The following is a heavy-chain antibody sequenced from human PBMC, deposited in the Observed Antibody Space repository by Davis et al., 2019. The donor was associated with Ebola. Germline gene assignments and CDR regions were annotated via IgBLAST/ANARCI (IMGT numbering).Heavy chain of an antibody. CDR3: VRHPVGLSDAFDL. Sequence: GSLRLSCTVSGASISSRSYYWGWIRQPPGKGLEWVGSFSYGDNTHYYNPSLKSRVTVSVDRSKNQFSLRLTSVTVADTAVYYCVRHPVGLSDAFDLWGQGRLVAVSS. D-gene: IGHD1-26*01. CDR2: FSYGDNT. J-gene: IGHJ3*01. CDR1: GASISSRSYY. V-gene: IGHV4-39*01.